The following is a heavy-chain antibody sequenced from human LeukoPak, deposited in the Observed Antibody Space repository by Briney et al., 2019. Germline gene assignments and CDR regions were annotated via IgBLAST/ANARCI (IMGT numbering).Heavy chain of an antibody. D-gene: IGHD1-26*01. CDR1: GFTFSSYW. J-gene: IGHJ3*02. CDR2: IKQDGSEK. Sequence: GGSLRLSCAASGFTFSSYWMSWVRQAPGKGLEWVANIKQDGSEKYYVDSVKGRFTISRDNAKNSLYLQMNSLRAEDTAVYYCARGGSYLGLGDAFDIWGQGTMVTVSS. CDR3: ARGGSYLGLGDAFDI. V-gene: IGHV3-7*04.